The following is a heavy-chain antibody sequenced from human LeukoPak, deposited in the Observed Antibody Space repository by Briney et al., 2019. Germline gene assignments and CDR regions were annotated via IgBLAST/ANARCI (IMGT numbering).Heavy chain of an antibody. D-gene: IGHD6-19*01. Sequence: PGGSLRLSCAASGFTFSSYAMHWVRQAPGKGLEWVSVIYNSDNTNYPDSVKGRFTISRDNSKNTLILQMNSLRAEDTAVYYCARGKPWLVFDFWGQGTLVTVSS. CDR1: GFTFSSYA. V-gene: IGHV3-53*01. CDR2: IYNSDNT. CDR3: ARGKPWLVFDF. J-gene: IGHJ4*02.